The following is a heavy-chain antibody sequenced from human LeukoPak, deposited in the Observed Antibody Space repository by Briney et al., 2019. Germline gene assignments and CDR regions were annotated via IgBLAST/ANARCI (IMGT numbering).Heavy chain of an antibody. V-gene: IGHV3-23*01. CDR2: ISGSSGHT. D-gene: IGHD2-2*01. CDR3: ARDIGYCSSNSCSDYFQH. CDR1: GLTFSSYA. Sequence: GGSLRLSCAASGLTFSSYAMSWVRQAPGKGLEWVSAISGSSGHTYYADSVKGRFTISRDNSKNTLYLQMNSLRAEDTAVYYCARDIGYCSSNSCSDYFQHWGQGTLVTISS. J-gene: IGHJ1*01.